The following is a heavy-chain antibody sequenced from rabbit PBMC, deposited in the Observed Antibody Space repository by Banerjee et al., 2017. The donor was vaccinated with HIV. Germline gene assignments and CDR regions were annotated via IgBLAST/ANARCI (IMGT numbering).Heavy chain of an antibody. D-gene: IGHD1-1*01. J-gene: IGHJ4*01. CDR2: IYVVSSGST. Sequence: QSLEESGGDLVKPGASLTLTCTASGFSFSSSHYMCWVRQAPGKGLEWIACIYVVSSGSTYYASWAKGRFTISKTSSTTVTLQMTSLTAADTATYFCARGGYFDLWGQGTLVTVS. V-gene: IGHV1S40*01. CDR3: ARGGYFDL. CDR1: GFSFSSSHY.